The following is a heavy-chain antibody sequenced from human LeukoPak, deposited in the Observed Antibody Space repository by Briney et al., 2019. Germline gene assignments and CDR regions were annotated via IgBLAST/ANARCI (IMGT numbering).Heavy chain of an antibody. D-gene: IGHD3-22*01. Sequence: PGGSLRLSCAASGFTFDDYAMHWVRQAPGKGLEWVSGINWNSGSIDYADSVKGRFTISRDNAKNSLYLQMNSLRAEDTALYYCAKDIDDNSGSPYFHNWGQGTLVTVSS. CDR2: INWNSGSI. J-gene: IGHJ4*02. V-gene: IGHV3-9*01. CDR3: AKDIDDNSGSPYFHN. CDR1: GFTFDDYA.